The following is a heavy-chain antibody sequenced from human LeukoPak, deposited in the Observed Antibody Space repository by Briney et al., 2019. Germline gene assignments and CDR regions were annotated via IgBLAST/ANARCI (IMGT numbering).Heavy chain of an antibody. CDR1: VLTFSSYA. J-gene: IGHJ4*02. V-gene: IGHV3-23*01. Sequence: GWSLRLSCVASVLTFSSYAMSWVRQAPGKGLEWGSAISGSGGSTHYADSVKGRFTISRDNSKNTLYLQMNSLRAEDTAVYYCAKDADILTGFDYWGQGTLVTVSS. CDR2: ISGSGGST. D-gene: IGHD3-9*01. CDR3: AKDADILTGFDY.